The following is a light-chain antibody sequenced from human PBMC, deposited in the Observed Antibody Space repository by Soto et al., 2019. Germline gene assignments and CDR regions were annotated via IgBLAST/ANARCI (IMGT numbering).Light chain of an antibody. CDR1: SSDVGGYNY. V-gene: IGLV2-14*01. CDR3: SSYTSSSTPVV. Sequence: QSALTQPASVSGSPGQSITISCTGTSSDVGGYNYVSWYQQHPGKAPXLXXXXXXNRPSGVSXXXXXXXXXXXAXXXIXGLQAEDEADYYCSSYTSSSTPVVFGGGTKVTVL. CDR2: XXX. J-gene: IGLJ2*01.